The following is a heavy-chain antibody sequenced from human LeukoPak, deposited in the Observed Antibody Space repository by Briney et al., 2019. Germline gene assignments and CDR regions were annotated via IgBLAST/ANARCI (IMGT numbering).Heavy chain of an antibody. J-gene: IGHJ3*02. CDR1: GGSLSSYY. D-gene: IGHD3-10*01. CDR2: IYTSGST. CDR3: ARDKSRTYGSADAFDI. V-gene: IGHV4-4*07. Sequence: PSETLSLTCTVSGGSLSSYYWNWIRQPAGKGLEWIGRIYTSGSTNYNPSLKSRVTRSVDTSKNQFSLKLSSVTAADTAVYYCARDKSRTYGSADAFDIWGQGTMVTVSS.